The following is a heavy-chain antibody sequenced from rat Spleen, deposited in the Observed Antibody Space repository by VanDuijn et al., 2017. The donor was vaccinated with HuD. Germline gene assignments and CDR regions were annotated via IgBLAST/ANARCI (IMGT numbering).Heavy chain of an antibody. J-gene: IGHJ2*01. V-gene: IGHV5-20*01. CDR3: TTGYYDGYYLVFDY. CDR2: ISYDGGST. CDR1: GFTFSDYY. Sequence: EVQLVESGGGLVQPGRSLKLSCAASGFTFSDYYMAWVRQAPTKGLEWVASISYDGGSTYYRESVKGRFTISRDNAKSSLYLQMDSLRSEDTATYYCTTGYYDGYYLVFDYWGQGVMVTVSS. D-gene: IGHD1-12*03.